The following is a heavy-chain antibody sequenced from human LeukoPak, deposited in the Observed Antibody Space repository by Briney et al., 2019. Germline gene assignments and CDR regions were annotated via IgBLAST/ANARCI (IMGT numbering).Heavy chain of an antibody. V-gene: IGHV3-30-3*01. D-gene: IGHD3-10*01. CDR2: ISYDGSNK. CDR3: ARVTMVRESPYYYGMDV. CDR1: GFTFSSYA. Sequence: PGGSLRLSCAPSGFTFSSYAMHWVRQAPGKGLEWVAVISYDGSNKYYADSVKGRFTISRDNSKNTLYLQMNSLRAEDTAVYYCARVTMVRESPYYYGMDVWGQGTTVTVSS. J-gene: IGHJ6*02.